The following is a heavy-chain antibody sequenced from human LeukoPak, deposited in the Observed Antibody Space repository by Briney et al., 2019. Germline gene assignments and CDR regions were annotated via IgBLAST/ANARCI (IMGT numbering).Heavy chain of an antibody. V-gene: IGHV3-7*03. J-gene: IGHJ4*02. CDR3: ARDFGGAVAGPRFDC. D-gene: IGHD6-19*01. CDR1: GFTFNSYW. CDR2: INQDGSQK. Sequence: GGSLRLSCAASGFTFNSYWMSWVRQAPGKGLEWVANINQDGSQKYYVDSVKGQSTISRDNAKNSLYLQMNSLRAEDTAVYYCARDFGGAVAGPRFDCWGQGTLVTVSS.